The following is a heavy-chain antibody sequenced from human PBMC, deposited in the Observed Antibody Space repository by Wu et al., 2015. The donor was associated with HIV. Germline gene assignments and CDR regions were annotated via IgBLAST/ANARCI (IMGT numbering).Heavy chain of an antibody. CDR3: ARTPLLWFGELSY. CDR2: IIPMFGTL. V-gene: IGHV1-69*12. D-gene: IGHD3-10*01. CDR1: GGTLSHYE. J-gene: IGHJ4*02. Sequence: QVQLVQSGAEVKKPGSSVKVSCKASGGTLSHYEITWMRQAPGQGLEWMGGIIPMFGTLNYAQKFKGRLTVTADESTSTAYMELSSLRSEDTAVYYCARTPLLWFGELSYWGQGTLVTVSS.